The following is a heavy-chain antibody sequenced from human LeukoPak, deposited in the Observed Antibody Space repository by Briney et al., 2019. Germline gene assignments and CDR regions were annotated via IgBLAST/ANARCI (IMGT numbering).Heavy chain of an antibody. V-gene: IGHV1-2*02. CDR1: GYTFTGYY. Sequence: ASVKVSCKASGYTFTGYYMHWVRRAPGQGLEWMGWINPNSGGTNYAQKFQGRVTMTRDTSISTAYMELSRLRSDDTAVYFCAREFKPPGMSMIADFYGMDVWGQGTTVTVSS. CDR3: AREFKPPGMSMIADFYGMDV. D-gene: IGHD3-22*01. J-gene: IGHJ6*02. CDR2: INPNSGGT.